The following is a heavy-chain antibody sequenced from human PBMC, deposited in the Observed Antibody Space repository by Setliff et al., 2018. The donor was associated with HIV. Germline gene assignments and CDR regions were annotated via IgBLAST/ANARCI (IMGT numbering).Heavy chain of an antibody. J-gene: IGHJ4*02. CDR2: INHSGST. CDR3: ARRGWNGYKAFDY. D-gene: IGHD5-12*01. CDR1: GESLSGYS. Sequence: PSETLSLTCAVYGESLSGYSWNWIRHPPGKGLEWIGEINHSGSTNYNPSLKSRVTISVDTSKNHFSLSLSSVTAADTAVYYCARRGWNGYKAFDYWGQGTLVTVSS. V-gene: IGHV4-34*01.